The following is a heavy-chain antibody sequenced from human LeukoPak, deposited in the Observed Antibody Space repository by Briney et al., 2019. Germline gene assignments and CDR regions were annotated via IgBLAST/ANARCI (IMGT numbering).Heavy chain of an antibody. D-gene: IGHD4-17*01. Sequence: PGRSLRLSCAASGFTFSSYTMHWVRQAPGMGLQWVAVISYDGSYTYYSDSVKGRFTISRDSSKNTLYLQMNNPTTDDTAVYYCATRNFGDYGAFDIWGQDTMVTVSS. CDR3: ATRNFGDYGAFDI. CDR1: GFTFSSYT. V-gene: IGHV3-30*14. CDR2: ISYDGSYT. J-gene: IGHJ3*02.